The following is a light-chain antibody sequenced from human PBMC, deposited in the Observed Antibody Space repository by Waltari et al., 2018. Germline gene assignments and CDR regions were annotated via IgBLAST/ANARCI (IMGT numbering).Light chain of an antibody. CDR3: QQYNSYSYT. CDR1: QTINNW. V-gene: IGKV1-5*01. J-gene: IGKJ2*01. CDR2: DVS. Sequence: DIQMTQSPSTLAAFVGHRVTITCRASQTINNWLAWYQQKPGKAPKLLIYDVSSLESGVPSRFSGSGSGTEFTLTISSLQPDDFATYYCQQYNSYSYTFGQGTKLEIK.